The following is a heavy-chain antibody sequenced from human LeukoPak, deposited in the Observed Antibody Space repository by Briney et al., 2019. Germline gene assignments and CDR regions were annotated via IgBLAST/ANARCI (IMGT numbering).Heavy chain of an antibody. Sequence: GGSLRLSCAASGFTFSNAWMNWVRQAPGKGLEWVGRIKTKSDGGTTDYTAPVKGRFTISRDDSKNTLYLQMHSLKIEDTAMYYCAGDYDHFDVWGRGTLVTVSS. V-gene: IGHV3-15*01. CDR1: GFTFSNAW. J-gene: IGHJ2*01. CDR3: AGDYDHFDV. CDR2: IKTKSDGGTT. D-gene: IGHD4-17*01.